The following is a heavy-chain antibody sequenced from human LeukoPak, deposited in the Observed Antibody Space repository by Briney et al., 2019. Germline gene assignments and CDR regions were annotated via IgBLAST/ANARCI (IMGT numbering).Heavy chain of an antibody. CDR3: ARDHYYDSSGYYYDSFDI. CDR2: INSSGGTT. V-gene: IGHV1-46*01. D-gene: IGHD3-22*01. J-gene: IGHJ3*02. CDR1: GYIFTKYY. Sequence: ASVKVSCKASGYIFTKYYMHWVRQAPGQGLEWMGLINSSGGTTTYAQKFQGRVTMTRDTSTSTVYMELSSLRSEDTAVYYCARDHYYDSSGYYYDSFDIWGQGTMVTVSS.